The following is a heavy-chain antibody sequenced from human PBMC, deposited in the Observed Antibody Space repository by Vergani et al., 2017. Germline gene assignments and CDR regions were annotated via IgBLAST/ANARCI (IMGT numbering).Heavy chain of an antibody. J-gene: IGHJ3*02. CDR1: GFTFSSYS. V-gene: IGHV3-48*04. Sequence: EVQLVESGGGLVQPGGSLRLSCAASGFTFSSYSMNWVRQAPGKGLEWVSYISSSSSTIYYADSVKGRFTISRDNAKNSLYLQMNSLRAEDTAVYYCAKGGVCGGDCYSGSDAFDIWGQGTMVTVSS. CDR2: ISSSSSTI. D-gene: IGHD2-21*01. CDR3: AKGGVCGGDCYSGSDAFDI.